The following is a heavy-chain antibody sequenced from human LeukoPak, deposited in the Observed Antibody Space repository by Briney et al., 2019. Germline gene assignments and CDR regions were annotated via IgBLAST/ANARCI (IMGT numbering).Heavy chain of an antibody. CDR2: ISGSGGST. Sequence: PGRSLRLSCAASGFTFSSYAMSWVRQAPGKGLEWVSAISGSGGSTYYADSVKGRFTISRDNSKNTLYLQMNSLRAEDTAVYYCAKAVYPERYCSGGSCYFDYWGQGTLVTVSS. V-gene: IGHV3-23*01. D-gene: IGHD2-15*01. CDR1: GFTFSSYA. CDR3: AKAVYPERYCSGGSCYFDY. J-gene: IGHJ4*02.